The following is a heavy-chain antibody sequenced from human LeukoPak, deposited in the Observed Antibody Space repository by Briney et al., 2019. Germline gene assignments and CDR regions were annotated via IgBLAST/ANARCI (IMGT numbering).Heavy chain of an antibody. V-gene: IGHV3-48*02. J-gene: IGHJ4*02. CDR1: GFTFSSYS. CDR2: ISTSSGTI. D-gene: IGHD2-15*01. Sequence: GGSLRLSCAASGFTFSSYSMNWVRQAPGKGLEWVSYISTSSGTIYYADSVKGRFTISRDNAKNSLYLQMNSLGDEDTAVYYCARDRGYCSGGSCYTYYFDYWGQGTLVTVSS. CDR3: ARDRGYCSGGSCYTYYFDY.